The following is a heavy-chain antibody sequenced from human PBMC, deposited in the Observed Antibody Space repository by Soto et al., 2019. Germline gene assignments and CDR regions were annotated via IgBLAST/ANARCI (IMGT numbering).Heavy chain of an antibody. J-gene: IGHJ4*02. CDR3: ARASCSSTSCYKPEALDY. CDR2: VIPIFGTA. V-gene: IGHV1-69*13. Sequence: SSVKVSCKASGGTFSSYAISWVRQAPGQGLEWMGGVIPIFGTANYAQKFQGRVTITADESTSTAYMELSSLRSEDTAVYYCARASCSSTSCYKPEALDYWGQGTLVTVSS. CDR1: GGTFSSYA. D-gene: IGHD2-2*02.